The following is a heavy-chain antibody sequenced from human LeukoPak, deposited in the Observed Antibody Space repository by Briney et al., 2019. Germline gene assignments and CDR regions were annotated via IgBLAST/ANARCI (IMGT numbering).Heavy chain of an antibody. Sequence: SETLSLTCAVYGGSFSGYYWSWIRQSPRKGLEWIGYIYYSGITNYNPSLKSRVTISLDMSKSQFSLKLASVTAADTAVYYCARHGYCGAECYTYFDSWGQGTLVSVSS. D-gene: IGHD2-21*01. CDR2: IYYSGIT. CDR1: GGSFSGYY. V-gene: IGHV4-59*08. J-gene: IGHJ4*02. CDR3: ARHGYCGAECYTYFDS.